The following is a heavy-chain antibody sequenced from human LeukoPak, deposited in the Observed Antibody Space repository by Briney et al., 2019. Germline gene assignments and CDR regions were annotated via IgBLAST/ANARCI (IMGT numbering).Heavy chain of an antibody. V-gene: IGHV3-74*01. Sequence: GGSLRLSCAASGFTFRSYWMHWVRQAPGKGLVWVSRINSDGSSTSYADSVKGRFTISRDNAKNTLYLQMNSLRAEDTAVYYCARESPEQYSSSSFDYWGQGTLVTVSS. J-gene: IGHJ4*02. CDR2: INSDGSST. CDR3: ARESPEQYSSSSFDY. D-gene: IGHD6-6*01. CDR1: GFTFRSYW.